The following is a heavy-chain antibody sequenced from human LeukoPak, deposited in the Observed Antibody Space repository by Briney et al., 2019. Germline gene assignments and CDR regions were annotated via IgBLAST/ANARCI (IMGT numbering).Heavy chain of an antibody. J-gene: IGHJ3*02. CDR1: GYTFTSYG. D-gene: IGHD3-3*01. CDR3: ARALSYYDFWSGYPPRDAFDI. Sequence: ASVKVSCKASGYTFTSYGISWVRQAPGQGLEWMGWISAYNGNTNYAQKLQGRVTMTTDTSTSTAYMELRSLRSDDTAVYYCARALSYYDFWSGYPPRDAFDIWGQGTMVTVSS. CDR2: ISAYNGNT. V-gene: IGHV1-18*01.